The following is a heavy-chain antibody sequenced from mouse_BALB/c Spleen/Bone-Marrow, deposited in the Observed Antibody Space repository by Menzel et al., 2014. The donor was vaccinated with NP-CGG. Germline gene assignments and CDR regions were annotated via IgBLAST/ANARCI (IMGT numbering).Heavy chain of an antibody. CDR3: ARSLLRLQNAMDY. Sequence: VQVVESGAELVRPGTSVKVSCKASGYAFTNYLIEWVKQRPGQGLEWIGVINPGGGGTNYNEKFKGKATLTADKSSSTAYMQLSSLTSDDSAVYFCARSLLRLQNAMDYWGQGTSVTVSS. V-gene: IGHV1-54*01. CDR2: INPGGGGT. CDR1: GYAFTNYL. J-gene: IGHJ4*01. D-gene: IGHD1-2*01.